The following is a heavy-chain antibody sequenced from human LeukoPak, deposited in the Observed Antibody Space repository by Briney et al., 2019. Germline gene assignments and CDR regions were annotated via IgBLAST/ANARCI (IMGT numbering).Heavy chain of an antibody. Sequence: SETLSLTCTVSGGSISSSSYYWGWIRQPPGKGLEWIGSIYYSGSTYYNPSLKSRVTISVDTSKNQFSLKLSSVTAADTAVYYCARVAVYSSSSIDYWGQGTLVTVSS. CDR3: ARVAVYSSSSIDY. D-gene: IGHD6-6*01. CDR1: GGSISSSSYY. CDR2: IYYSGST. J-gene: IGHJ4*02. V-gene: IGHV4-39*07.